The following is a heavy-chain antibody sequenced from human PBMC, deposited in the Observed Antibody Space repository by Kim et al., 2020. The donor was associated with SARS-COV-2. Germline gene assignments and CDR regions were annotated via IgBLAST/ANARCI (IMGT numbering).Heavy chain of an antibody. D-gene: IGHD3-3*01. Sequence: SVKVSCKASGGTFSSYAISWVRQAPGQGLEWMGGIIPIFGTANYAQKFQGRVTITADESTSTAYMELSSLRSEDTAVYYCARDVAVWSGYPYYGMDVWGQGTTVTVSS. V-gene: IGHV1-69*13. CDR2: IIPIFGTA. CDR3: ARDVAVWSGYPYYGMDV. J-gene: IGHJ6*02. CDR1: GGTFSSYA.